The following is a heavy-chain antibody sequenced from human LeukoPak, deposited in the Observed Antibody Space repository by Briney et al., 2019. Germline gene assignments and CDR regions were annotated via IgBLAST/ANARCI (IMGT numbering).Heavy chain of an antibody. CDR2: IWYDGSNK. D-gene: IGHD2-15*01. J-gene: IGHJ4*02. CDR3: AKDRLGAKDRLGYCSGGSCHQFHH. CDR1: GFTFSSYG. Sequence: QTGGSLRLSCAASGFTFSSYGMHWVRQAPGKGLEWVAVIWYDGSNKSYADSVKGRFTISRDNSKNTLYLQMNSLRAEDTAVYYCAKDRLGAKDRLGYCSGGSCHQFHHWGQGTLVTVSS. V-gene: IGHV3-30*02.